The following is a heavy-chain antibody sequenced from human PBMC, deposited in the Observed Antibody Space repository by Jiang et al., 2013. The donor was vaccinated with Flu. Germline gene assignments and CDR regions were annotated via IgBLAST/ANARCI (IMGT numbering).Heavy chain of an antibody. V-gene: IGHV4-39*01. Sequence: SGSGLVKPSETLSLTCTVSGGSISSSSYYWGWIRQPPGKGLEWIGSIYYSGSTYYNPSLKSRVTISVDTSKNQFSLKLSSVTAADTAVYYCARLGGGSWAQMYYYGMDVWGQGTTVTVSS. CDR3: ARLGGGSWAQMYYYGMDV. CDR2: IYYSGST. J-gene: IGHJ6*02. D-gene: IGHD3-16*01. CDR1: GGSISSSSYY.